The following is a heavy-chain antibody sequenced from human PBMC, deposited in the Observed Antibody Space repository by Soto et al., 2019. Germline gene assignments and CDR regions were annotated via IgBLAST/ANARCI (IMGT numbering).Heavy chain of an antibody. CDR1: GFTVSSNY. Sequence: EVQLVESGGGLIQPGGSLRLSCAASGFTVSSNYMSWVRQAPGQGLEWVSVIYGGGRTYYADSVKGRFTISRDNSKNTLYLQMNSLIAEDTAVYYCARHITMDPLLVYWGQGTLVTVSS. J-gene: IGHJ4*02. CDR2: IYGGGRT. D-gene: IGHD3-10*01. V-gene: IGHV3-53*01. CDR3: ARHITMDPLLVY.